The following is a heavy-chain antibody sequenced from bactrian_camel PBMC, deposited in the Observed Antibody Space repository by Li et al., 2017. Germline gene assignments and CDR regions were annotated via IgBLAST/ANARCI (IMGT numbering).Heavy chain of an antibody. D-gene: IGHD5*01. CDR2: VYTGGDDT. CDR3: AAAQRGVYCSTRRPYDY. CDR1: GYTSSSFC. Sequence: VKLVESGGGSVQVGGSLRLSCTASGYTSSSFCMGWFRQTPGKEREGLAQVYTGGDDTYYADSVKGRFTISKDNAKNTLYLQMNNLKPEDTAMYYCAAAQRGVYCSTRRPYDYWGQGTQVTVS. J-gene: IGHJ4*01. V-gene: IGHV3S1*01.